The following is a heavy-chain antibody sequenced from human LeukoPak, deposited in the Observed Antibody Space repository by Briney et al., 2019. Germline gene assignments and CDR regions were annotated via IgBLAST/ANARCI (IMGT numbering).Heavy chain of an antibody. CDR2: IYYSGST. Sequence: PSETLSLTCTVPGGPISSYYWTSIRQPPGKGLEWIGYIYYSGSTEYNPSLKSRVTISVDTSKNQFSLKLSSMTAADTAVYYCARSDAVAGTGYGMDVWGQGTTVTVSS. CDR1: GGPISSYY. V-gene: IGHV4-59*01. D-gene: IGHD6-19*01. J-gene: IGHJ6*02. CDR3: ARSDAVAGTGYGMDV.